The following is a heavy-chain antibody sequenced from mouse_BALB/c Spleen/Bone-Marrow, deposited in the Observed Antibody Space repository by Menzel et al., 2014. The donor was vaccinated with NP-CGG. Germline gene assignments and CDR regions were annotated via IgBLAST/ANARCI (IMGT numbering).Heavy chain of an antibody. CDR2: IRNKANGYTT. CDR3: ARDYNGYFDF. V-gene: IGHV7-3*02. CDR1: GFTFTNYF. D-gene: IGHD6-1*01. J-gene: IGHJ2*01. Sequence: EVKLMESGGGLVQPGGSLRLSCTTSGFTFTNYFMTWVRQPPGKALEWLGFIRNKANGYTTEYNPSVKGRFTISRDNSQGIFYLQMNTLRAEDSAIYYCARDYNGYFDFWAQGTTLTVSS.